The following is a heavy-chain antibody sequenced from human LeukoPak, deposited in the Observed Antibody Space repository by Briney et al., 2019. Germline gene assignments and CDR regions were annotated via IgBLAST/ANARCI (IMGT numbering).Heavy chain of an antibody. CDR1: GYTFTIYA. J-gene: IGHJ4*02. CDR3: ARAPLGPKYCSGGSCYSDY. D-gene: IGHD2-15*01. V-gene: IGHV7-4-1*02. Sequence: ASVKVSCKASGYTFTIYAMNWVRQAPGQGLEWMGWINTNTGNPTYAQGFTGRFVFSLDTSVSTAYLQISSLKAEDTAVYYCARAPLGPKYCSGGSCYSDYWGQGTLVTVSS. CDR2: INTNTGNP.